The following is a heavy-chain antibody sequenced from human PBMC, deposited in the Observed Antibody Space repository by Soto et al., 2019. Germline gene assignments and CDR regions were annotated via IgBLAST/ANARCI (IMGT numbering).Heavy chain of an antibody. CDR3: ARGRQLGLKNWLDP. CDR1: GGSISSYY. CDR2: IYTSGST. D-gene: IGHD6-6*01. J-gene: IGHJ5*02. V-gene: IGHV4-4*07. Sequence: PSETLSLTCTVSGGSISSYYWSWIRQPAGKGLEWIGRIYTSGSTNYNPSLKSRVTMSVDTSKNQFSLKLSSVTAADTAVYYCARGRQLGLKNWLDPWGQGTLVTVSS.